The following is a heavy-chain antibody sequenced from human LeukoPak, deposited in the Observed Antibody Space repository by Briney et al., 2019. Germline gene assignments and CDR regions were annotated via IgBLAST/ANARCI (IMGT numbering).Heavy chain of an antibody. CDR1: GFTFSSYS. Sequence: GGSLRLSCAASGFTFSSYSMNWVRQAPGKGLEWVSSISSSSSYIYYADSVKGRFTISRDNAKDSLYLQMNSLRAEDTAVYYCAGYYYDSSGYYPGYLGQGTLVTVSS. D-gene: IGHD3-22*01. CDR2: ISSSSSYI. V-gene: IGHV3-21*01. J-gene: IGHJ4*02. CDR3: AGYYYDSSGYYPGY.